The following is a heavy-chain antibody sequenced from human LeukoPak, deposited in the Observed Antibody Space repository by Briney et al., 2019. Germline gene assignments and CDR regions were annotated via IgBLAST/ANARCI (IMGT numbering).Heavy chain of an antibody. Sequence: SETLSLTCTVSGGSISSYYWSWIRQPPGKGLEWIGYIYYSGSTNYNPSLKSRVTISVDTSKNQFSLKLSSVTAADTAVYYCARGLVVGATYSYDAFDIWGQGTMVTVSS. D-gene: IGHD1-26*01. J-gene: IGHJ3*02. CDR3: ARGLVVGATYSYDAFDI. CDR1: GGSISSYY. V-gene: IGHV4-59*01. CDR2: IYYSGST.